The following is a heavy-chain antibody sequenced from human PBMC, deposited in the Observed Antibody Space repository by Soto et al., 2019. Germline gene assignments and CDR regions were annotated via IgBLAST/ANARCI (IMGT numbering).Heavy chain of an antibody. V-gene: IGHV3-7*03. D-gene: IGHD2-2*01. CDR1: GFTFTNFW. J-gene: IGHJ4*02. CDR2: IKQDGSEK. CDR3: ANVRGYCSSTSCYGSFDY. Sequence: GGSLRLSCAASGFTFTNFWMSWVRQAPGKGLEWVANIKQDGSEKYYVDSVKGRFTISRDNAKNTLYLQMNSLRAEDTAVYYCANVRGYCSSTSCYGSFDYWGQGTLVTVSS.